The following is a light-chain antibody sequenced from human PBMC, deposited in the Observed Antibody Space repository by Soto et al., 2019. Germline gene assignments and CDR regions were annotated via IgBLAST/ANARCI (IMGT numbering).Light chain of an antibody. Sequence: QSVLTQPASVSGSPGQSITISCTGTSSDVGGYNYVSWYQQYPGKAPKLMIYDVSNRPSGVSNRLSGSKSGNTASLTISGLQAEDEADYYCSSYTISNTLVFGSGTKVTVL. V-gene: IGLV2-14*01. CDR1: SSDVGGYNY. CDR3: SSYTISNTLV. CDR2: DVS. J-gene: IGLJ1*01.